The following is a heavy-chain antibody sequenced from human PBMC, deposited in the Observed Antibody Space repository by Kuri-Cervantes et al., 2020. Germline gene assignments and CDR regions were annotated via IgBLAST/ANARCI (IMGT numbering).Heavy chain of an antibody. CDR3: ARGGYCSSTSCPPPDYYYYYMDV. Sequence: SVKVSCKASGGTFSSYAISWVRQAPGQGLEWMGGIIPIFGTASYAQKFQGRVTITADESTSTAYMELSSLRSEDTAVYYCARGGYCSSTSCPPPDYYYYYMDVWGKGTTVTVSS. CDR2: IIPIFGTA. D-gene: IGHD2-2*03. J-gene: IGHJ6*03. CDR1: GGTFSSYA. V-gene: IGHV1-69*13.